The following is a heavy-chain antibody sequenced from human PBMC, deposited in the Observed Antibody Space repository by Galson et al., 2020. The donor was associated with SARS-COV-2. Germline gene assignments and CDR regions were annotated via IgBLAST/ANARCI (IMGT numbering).Heavy chain of an antibody. CDR2: ISYGGSNK. V-gene: IGHV3-30*18. J-gene: IGHJ6*02. CDR3: AKDEARPDVRIIMYDVSVVSSLDV. Sequence: TGGSLRLSCAASGFTFSSYAMHWVRQAPGKGLEWVAVISYGGSNKYYADSVKGRFTISRDNSKNTLYLQMNSLRAEDTAVYFCAKDEARPDVRIIMYDVSVVSSLDVWGQGTTVTVSS. CDR1: GFTFSSYA. D-gene: IGHD3-10*02.